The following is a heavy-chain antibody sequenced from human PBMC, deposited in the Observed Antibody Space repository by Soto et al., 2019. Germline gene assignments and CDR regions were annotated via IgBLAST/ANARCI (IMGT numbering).Heavy chain of an antibody. Sequence: EVQLLESGGGLVQPGGSLRLSCAASGFSFDRYAMNWVRQAPGKGLEWVLTISGSDGSTYYADSVKGRFTTSRDNSKNTLFLQLNSLRAEDTAVYYCAKDRRYNWNDDSHRFYYYMDVWGKGTRISVSS. CDR2: ISGSDGST. CDR3: AKDRRYNWNDDSHRFYYYMDV. CDR1: GFSFDRYA. J-gene: IGHJ6*03. V-gene: IGHV3-23*01. D-gene: IGHD1-20*01.